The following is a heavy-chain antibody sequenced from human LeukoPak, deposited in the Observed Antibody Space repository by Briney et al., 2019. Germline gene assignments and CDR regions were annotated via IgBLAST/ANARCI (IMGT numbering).Heavy chain of an antibody. D-gene: IGHD3-10*01. V-gene: IGHV4-61*02. Sequence: SETLSPTCAVSGGSISSGSYYWSWTRQPTGKGLEWIGRIYTSGSTNYNPSLKSRVTISVDTSKNQFSLKLSSVTAADTAVYYCARVFTVVNFDYWGQGIVVTVSS. CDR2: IYTSGST. CDR3: ARVFTVVNFDY. J-gene: IGHJ4*02. CDR1: GGSISSGSYY.